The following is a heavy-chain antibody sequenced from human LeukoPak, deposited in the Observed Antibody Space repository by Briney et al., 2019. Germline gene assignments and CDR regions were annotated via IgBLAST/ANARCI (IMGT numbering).Heavy chain of an antibody. CDR3: ARDRVSSDAFDI. CDR2: IYYSGST. J-gene: IGHJ3*02. D-gene: IGHD1-26*01. V-gene: IGHV4-59*01. Sequence: SETLSLTCSVSGGSISSYYWSWIRQPPGKGLEWIGYIYYSGSTNYNPSLKSRVTISVDTSKNQFSLKLSSVTAADTAVYYCARDRVSSDAFDIWGQGTMVTVSS. CDR1: GGSISSYY.